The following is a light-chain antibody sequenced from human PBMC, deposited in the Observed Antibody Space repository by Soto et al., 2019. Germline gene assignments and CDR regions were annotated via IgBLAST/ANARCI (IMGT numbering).Light chain of an antibody. J-gene: IGLJ2*01. V-gene: IGLV2-14*03. CDR1: SSDVGGYNY. CDR3: GSYTSSSTLVV. Sequence: QSALTQPASVSGSRGQSITISCTGTSSDVGGYNYVSWYQQHPGKAPKLMIYDVSNRPSGVSNRFSGSKSGNTASLTISGLQAEDEADYYCGSYTSSSTLVVFGGGTKLTVL. CDR2: DVS.